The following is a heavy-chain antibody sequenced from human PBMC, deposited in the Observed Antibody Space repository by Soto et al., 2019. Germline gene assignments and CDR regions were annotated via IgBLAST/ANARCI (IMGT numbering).Heavy chain of an antibody. CDR1: GGTFSSYA. CDR3: ARHDPKGHCTNVVCDMDACEF. D-gene: IGHD2-8*01. CDR2: IIPIFGTA. V-gene: IGHV1-69*06. Sequence: QVQLVQSGAEVKKPGSSVKVSCKASGGTFSSYAISWVRQAPGQGLEWMGGIIPIFGTAYYAQKFQGRVTITADKSTSTAQIELSSMRSEDTAVYYSARHDPKGHCTNVVCDMDACEFSSQGTMVTVSS. J-gene: IGHJ3*01.